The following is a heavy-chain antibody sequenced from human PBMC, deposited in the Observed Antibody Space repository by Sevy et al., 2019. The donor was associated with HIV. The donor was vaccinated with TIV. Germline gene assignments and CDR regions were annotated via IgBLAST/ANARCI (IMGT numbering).Heavy chain of an antibody. V-gene: IGHV3-53*01. J-gene: IGHJ5*02. Sequence: GGSLRLSCAASGFTVTSSYMTWVRQPPGKGLEWVSVIYSGGSTYYADSVKGRFTISRDNSKNTLYLQMNNLRADDTAVYYCARGRGVFGAVAINRFDPWGQGALVTVSS. CDR3: ARGRGVFGAVAINRFDP. D-gene: IGHD3-3*01. CDR1: GFTVTSSY. CDR2: IYSGGST.